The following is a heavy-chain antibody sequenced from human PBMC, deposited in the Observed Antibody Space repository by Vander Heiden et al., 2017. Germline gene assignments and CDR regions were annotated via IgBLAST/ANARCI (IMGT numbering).Heavy chain of an antibody. Sequence: EVQLVEAGGGEVRPGGNLSLSCATSGFTCDDYGMGWVRQAPGKGLEWVSGINWNGGSTGYADSVKGRFTISRDNAKNSLYLQMNSLRAEDTALYHCARDQVEEGRYGMDVWGQGTTVTVSS. CDR2: INWNGGST. V-gene: IGHV3-20*01. CDR3: ARDQVEEGRYGMDV. CDR1: GFTCDDYG. J-gene: IGHJ6*02.